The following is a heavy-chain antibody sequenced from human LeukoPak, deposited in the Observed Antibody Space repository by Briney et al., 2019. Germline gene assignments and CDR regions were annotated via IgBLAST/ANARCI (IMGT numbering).Heavy chain of an antibody. D-gene: IGHD3-10*01. Sequence: ASVKVSCKASGYSFSDYPMHWVRQAPGQGLEWMGRINSNSGGTNYAQNFQGRVTMTRDTSINTVYMEVSGLTSDDTAVYYGARGGSGSGYLYYFDYWGQGTLVSVSS. V-gene: IGHV1-2*06. CDR3: ARGGSGSGYLYYFDY. CDR1: GYSFSDYP. CDR2: INSNSGGT. J-gene: IGHJ4*02.